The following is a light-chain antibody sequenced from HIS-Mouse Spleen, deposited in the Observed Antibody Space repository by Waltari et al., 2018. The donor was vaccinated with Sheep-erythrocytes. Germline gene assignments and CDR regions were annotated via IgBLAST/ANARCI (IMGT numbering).Light chain of an antibody. Sequence: QSALTQPTSVSGSPGQSITISCTGTSRDVGSYNLVSWYQHPGKAPKLMIYEGSKRPSGVSNRFSGSKSGNTASLTISGLQAEDEADYYCCSYAGSSTWVFGGGTKLTVL. CDR3: CSYAGSSTWV. CDR1: SRDVGSYNL. J-gene: IGLJ3*02. V-gene: IGLV2-23*01. CDR2: EGS.